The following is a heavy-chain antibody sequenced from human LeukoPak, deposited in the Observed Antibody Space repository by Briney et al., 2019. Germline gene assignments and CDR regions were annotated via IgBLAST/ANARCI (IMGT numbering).Heavy chain of an antibody. J-gene: IGHJ4*02. CDR1: GGSISSDNYY. V-gene: IGHV4-61*09. Sequence: SETLSLTCTVSGGSISSDNYYWTWIRQPAGKGLEWIGHIYTSGTTNYNPSHKSRVTILLDTSKNQFSLNLNSVTAADTAIYYCARMFEYWGQGTLVTVSS. CDR3: ARMFEY. CDR2: IYTSGTT.